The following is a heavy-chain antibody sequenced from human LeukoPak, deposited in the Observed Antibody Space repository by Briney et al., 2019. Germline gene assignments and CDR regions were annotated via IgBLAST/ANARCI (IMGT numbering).Heavy chain of an antibody. CDR1: GFTFSRFG. J-gene: IGHJ6*03. CDR3: AKAGTIFGVINPFYFYYMDV. D-gene: IGHD3-3*01. CDR2: IRYDGSIK. Sequence: GGSLRLSCAASGFTFSRFGMHWVRQAPGKGLEWVAFIRYDGSIKYYGDSMKGRLTISRDNSMDTLYLQLNSLRTEDTAVYYCAKAGTIFGVINPFYFYYMDVWGKGTTVTVSS. V-gene: IGHV3-30*02.